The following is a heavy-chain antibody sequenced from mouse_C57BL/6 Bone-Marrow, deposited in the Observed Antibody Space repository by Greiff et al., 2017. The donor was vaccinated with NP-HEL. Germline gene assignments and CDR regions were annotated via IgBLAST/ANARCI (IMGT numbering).Heavy chain of an antibody. CDR2: IDPSDSYT. V-gene: IGHV1-50*01. J-gene: IGHJ3*01. Sequence: QVQLKQPGAELVKPGASVKLSCKASGYTFTSYWMQWVKQRPGQGLEWIGEIDPSDSYTNYNQKFKGKATLTVDTSSSTAYMQLSSLTSEDSAVYYCARCDYEFAYWGQGTLVTVSA. CDR3: ARCDYEFAY. CDR1: GYTFTSYW. D-gene: IGHD2-4*01.